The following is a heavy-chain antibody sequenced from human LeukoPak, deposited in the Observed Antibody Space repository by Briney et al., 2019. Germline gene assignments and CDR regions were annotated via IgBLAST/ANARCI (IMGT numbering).Heavy chain of an antibody. D-gene: IGHD3-9*01. J-gene: IGHJ4*02. CDR1: GFTFSSYG. CDR3: AKNLEYYDILTGYPDY. CDR2: ISYDGSNK. V-gene: IGHV3-30*18. Sequence: GGSLRLSCAASGFTFSSYGMHWVRQAPGKGLEWVAVISYDGSNKYYADSVKGRFTISRDNSKNTLYLQMNSLRAEDTAVYYCAKNLEYYDILTGYPDYWGQGTLVTVSS.